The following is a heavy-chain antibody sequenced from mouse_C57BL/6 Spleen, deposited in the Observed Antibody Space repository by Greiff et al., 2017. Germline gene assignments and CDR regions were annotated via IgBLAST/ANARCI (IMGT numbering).Heavy chain of an antibody. CDR2: IDPSDSYT. D-gene: IGHD2-1*01. V-gene: IGHV1-69*01. Sequence: VQLQQPGAELVMPGASVKLSCKASGYTFTSYWMHWVKQRPGQGLEWIGEIDPSDSYTNYNQKFKGKSTLTVDKSSSTAYMQLSSLTSEDSAVYDCARRGNRGDYWGQGTSVTVSS. J-gene: IGHJ4*01. CDR3: ARRGNRGDY. CDR1: GYTFTSYW.